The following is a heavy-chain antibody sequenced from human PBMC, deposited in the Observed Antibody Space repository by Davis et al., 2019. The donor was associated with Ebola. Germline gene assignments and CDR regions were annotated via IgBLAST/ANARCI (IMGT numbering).Heavy chain of an antibody. Sequence: AASVKVSCKASGYTFTSYAMHWVRQAPGQRLEWMGWINAGNGNTKYSQKFQGRVTITRDTSASTAYMELSSLRSEDTAVYYCARGLPYSNYAGTGYSSGWYKYYFDYWGQGTLVTVSS. CDR3: ARGLPYSNYAGTGYSSGWYKYYFDY. J-gene: IGHJ4*02. CDR1: GYTFTSYA. V-gene: IGHV1-3*01. CDR2: INAGNGNT. D-gene: IGHD6-19*01.